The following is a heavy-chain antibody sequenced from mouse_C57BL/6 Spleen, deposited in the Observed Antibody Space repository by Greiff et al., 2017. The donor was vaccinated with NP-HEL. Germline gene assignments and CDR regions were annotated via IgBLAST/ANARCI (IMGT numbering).Heavy chain of an antibody. CDR2: IYPRSGST. Sequence: VQLQQSGAELARPGASVKLSCKASGYTFTSYGISWVKQRTGQGLEWIGEIYPRSGSTYYTEKFKGKATLTADKSSSTAYIELRSLTSEDSAVYFCDKGGGSSYERFAYWGQGTLVTVSA. CDR1: GYTFTSYG. V-gene: IGHV1-81*01. CDR3: DKGGGSSYERFAY. J-gene: IGHJ3*01. D-gene: IGHD1-1*01.